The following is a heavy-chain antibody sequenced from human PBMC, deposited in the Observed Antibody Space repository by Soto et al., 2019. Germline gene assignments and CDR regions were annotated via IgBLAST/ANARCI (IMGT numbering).Heavy chain of an antibody. CDR2: IYPGDSDT. J-gene: IGHJ4*02. V-gene: IGHV5-51*01. CDR1: GFSFTNYW. D-gene: IGHD3-10*02. CDR3: TRRDVSLSYYFDY. Sequence: PGESLKISCKGSGFSFTNYWIGWVRQMPGKGLEWMGIIYPGDSDTRYSPSFQGQVTISADKSINTAYLQWSSLKASDTAMYYCTRRDVSLSYYFDYWGQGALVTVSS.